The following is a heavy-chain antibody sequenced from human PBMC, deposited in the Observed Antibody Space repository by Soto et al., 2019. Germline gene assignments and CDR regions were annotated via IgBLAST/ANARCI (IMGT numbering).Heavy chain of an antibody. Sequence: GGSLWLSCADSGCIFRGYGKSWVRQALGQGLEWVAAINGDGGSTYYADSVKGRFTISRDNSKNTLDLQMNSLRDEDTAVYYCAKVVQMATVRGYFDYWGQGTLVTVSS. J-gene: IGHJ4*02. CDR1: GCIFRGYG. CDR2: INGDGGST. V-gene: IGHV3-23*01. D-gene: IGHD4-4*01. CDR3: AKVVQMATVRGYFDY.